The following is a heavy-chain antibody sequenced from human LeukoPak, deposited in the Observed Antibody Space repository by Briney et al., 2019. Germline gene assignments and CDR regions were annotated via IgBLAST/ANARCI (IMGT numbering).Heavy chain of an antibody. J-gene: IGHJ5*02. CDR3: ARGRAAAGHVGFDP. CDR2: INAGNGNT. Sequence: ASVKVSCKASGYTFTSYAMHWVRQAPGQRLEWMGWINAGNGNTKYSQKFQGRVTITRDTSAGTAYMELSSLRSDDTAVYYCARGRAAAGHVGFDPWGQGTLVTVSS. D-gene: IGHD6-13*01. CDR1: GYTFTSYA. V-gene: IGHV1-3*01.